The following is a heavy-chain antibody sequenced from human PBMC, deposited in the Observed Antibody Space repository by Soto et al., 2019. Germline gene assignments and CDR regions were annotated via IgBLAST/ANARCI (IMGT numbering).Heavy chain of an antibody. V-gene: IGHV4-61*01. CDR2: ISYSGTT. CDR3: ARAVSPYFDFLSAFHP. CDR1: GGSLSSGSYS. J-gene: IGHJ5*02. Sequence: PWENLSLTCTVSGGSLSSGSYSWSWIRQSPRQGLEWIGYISYSGTTKYNPSLKSLVSISVDTSKNQFSMRLTSLSAADTAVYYCARAVSPYFDFLSAFHPRGQGSLVRVSS. D-gene: IGHD3-9*01.